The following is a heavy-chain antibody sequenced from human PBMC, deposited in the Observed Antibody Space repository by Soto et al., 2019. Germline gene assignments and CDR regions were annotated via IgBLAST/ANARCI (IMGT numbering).Heavy chain of an antibody. D-gene: IGHD6-19*01. V-gene: IGHV4-31*03. Sequence: SETLSLTCTVSGCSISSGGYYWSWIRQHPGKGLEWIGYIYYSGSTYYNPSLKSRVTISVDTSKNQFSLKLSSVTAADTAVYYCARRVAVAGMRNFDYWGQGTLVTVS. CDR3: ARRVAVAGMRNFDY. CDR1: GCSISSGGYY. J-gene: IGHJ4*02. CDR2: IYYSGST.